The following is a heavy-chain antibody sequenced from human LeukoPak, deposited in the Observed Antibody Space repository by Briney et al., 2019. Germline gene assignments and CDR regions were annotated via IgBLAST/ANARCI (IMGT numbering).Heavy chain of an antibody. CDR3: AREPLWFRGRYFDY. J-gene: IGHJ4*02. V-gene: IGHV4-34*01. D-gene: IGHD3-10*01. CDR1: GGSFSGYY. CDR2: INHSGST. Sequence: SETLSLTCAVYGGSFSGYYWSWIRQPSGKGLEWIGEINHSGSTNYNPSLKSRVTISVDTSKNQFSLKLSSVTAADTAVYYCAREPLWFRGRYFDYWGQGTLVTVSS.